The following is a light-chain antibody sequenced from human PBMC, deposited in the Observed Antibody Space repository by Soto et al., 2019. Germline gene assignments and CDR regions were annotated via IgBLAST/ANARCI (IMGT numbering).Light chain of an antibody. Sequence: QSVLTQPPSVSGAPGQRVTISCSGTSSNIGAGYDVHWYHQVPGTAPKLLIYGNNNRPSGVPDRFSGSRSGKSASLAITGLQAEDEADYYCQSFDTNLRVSVYGGRNQLTVL. J-gene: IGLJ3*02. CDR2: GNN. CDR3: QSFDTNLRVSV. CDR1: SSNIGAGYD. V-gene: IGLV1-40*01.